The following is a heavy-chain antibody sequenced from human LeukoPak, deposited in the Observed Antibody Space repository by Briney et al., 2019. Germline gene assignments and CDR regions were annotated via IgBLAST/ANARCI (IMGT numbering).Heavy chain of an antibody. CDR3: ARVAVAFDY. D-gene: IGHD6-19*01. CDR1: GESFSGYY. CDR2: INHSGST. J-gene: IGHJ4*02. Sequence: KPSETLSLTCAVYGESFSGYYWSWIRQPPGKELEWIGEINHSGSTNYNPPLKSRVTISVDTSKNEFSLKLSSVTAADTAVYYCARVAVAFDYWGQGTLVTVSS. V-gene: IGHV4-34*01.